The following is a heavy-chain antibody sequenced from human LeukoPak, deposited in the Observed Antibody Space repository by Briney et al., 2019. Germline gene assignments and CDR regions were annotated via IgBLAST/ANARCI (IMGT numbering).Heavy chain of an antibody. V-gene: IGHV3-21*01. D-gene: IGHD4-17*01. CDR3: ARDTRLYGDYYYGMDV. Sequence: GGSLRLSCAASGFTFSSHSMNWVRQAPGKGLEWVSSISSSSSYIYYADSVKGRFTISRDNAKNSLYLQMNSLRAEHTAVYYCARDTRLYGDYYYGMDVWGQGTTVTVSS. CDR2: ISSSSSYI. J-gene: IGHJ6*02. CDR1: GFTFSSHS.